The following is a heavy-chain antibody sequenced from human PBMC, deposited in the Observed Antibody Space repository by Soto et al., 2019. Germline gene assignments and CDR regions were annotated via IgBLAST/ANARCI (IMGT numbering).Heavy chain of an antibody. D-gene: IGHD2-21*01. Sequence: VQLQDSGPGLVKPSQTLSLTCAVSGGSITTGDYYWSWIRRPPGKGLQWIGYIHYSGSTYYTPSTKTRFTMSVDTSKHHFSLNLNSVTVADMAASYCARATLSGDGFSLYFDSWGEGTMVTVYS. J-gene: IGHJ4*02. CDR2: IHYSGST. V-gene: IGHV4-30-4*01. CDR1: GGSITTGDYY. CDR3: ARATLSGDGFSLYFDS.